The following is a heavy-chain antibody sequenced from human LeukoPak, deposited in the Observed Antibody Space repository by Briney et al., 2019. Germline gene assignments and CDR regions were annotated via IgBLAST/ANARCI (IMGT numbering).Heavy chain of an antibody. Sequence: PSETLSLTCAVYGGSFSGYYWSWIRQPPGKGLEWIGEINHSGSTNYNPSLKSRVTISVDTSKNQFSLKLSSVTAADTAVYYCATRPPGYSSGWYRYWGQGTLVTVSS. V-gene: IGHV4-34*01. CDR3: ATRPPGYSSGWYRY. CDR2: INHSGST. D-gene: IGHD6-19*01. CDR1: GGSFSGYY. J-gene: IGHJ4*02.